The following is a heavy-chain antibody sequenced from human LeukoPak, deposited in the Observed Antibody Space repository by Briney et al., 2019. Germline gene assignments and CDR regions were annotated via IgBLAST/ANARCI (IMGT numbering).Heavy chain of an antibody. V-gene: IGHV4-34*01. Sequence: SETLSLTCAVYGGSFSGYYWSWIRQPPGKGLEWIGEINHRGSTNYNPSLKSRVTISVDTSKNQFSLKLSSVTAADTAKYYCASLGYCSSTSCENRWFDPWGQGTLVTVSS. J-gene: IGHJ5*02. CDR2: INHRGST. CDR1: GGSFSGYY. D-gene: IGHD2-2*01. CDR3: ASLGYCSSTSCENRWFDP.